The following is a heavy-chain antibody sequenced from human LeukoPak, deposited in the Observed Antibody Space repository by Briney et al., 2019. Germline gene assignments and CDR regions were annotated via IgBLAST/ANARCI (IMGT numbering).Heavy chain of an antibody. CDR2: INPSGGST. Sequence: ASVKVSCKASGYTFSNYYMHWLRQAPGQGLEWMGMINPSGGSTNYAQKFQGRVTMTRDMSASTVYMELSSLRSDDTAVYYCARASYSSSWYEGNWFDPWGQGTLVTVSS. V-gene: IGHV1-46*01. J-gene: IGHJ5*02. D-gene: IGHD6-13*01. CDR1: GYTFSNYY. CDR3: ARASYSSSWYEGNWFDP.